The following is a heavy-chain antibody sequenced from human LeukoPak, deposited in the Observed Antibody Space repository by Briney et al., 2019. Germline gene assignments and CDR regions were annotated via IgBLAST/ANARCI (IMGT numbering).Heavy chain of an antibody. Sequence: GGSLRLSCAASGFTFSSYAMSGGRHAPGKGLGWGSVISVSGGGTYSADSAKGRFTISSDNAKNTLYLQMNSLRDQDTALYYVARDRGRNAFDYWGQGTLVSVSS. J-gene: IGHJ4*02. CDR2: ISVSGGGT. CDR1: GFTFSSYA. CDR3: ARDRGRNAFDY. V-gene: IGHV3-23*01. D-gene: IGHD1-14*01.